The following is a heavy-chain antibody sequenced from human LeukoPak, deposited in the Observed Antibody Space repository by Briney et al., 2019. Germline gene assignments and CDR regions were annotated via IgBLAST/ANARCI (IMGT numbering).Heavy chain of an antibody. J-gene: IGHJ4*02. V-gene: IGHV3-23*01. D-gene: IGHD4-17*01. Sequence: GGSLRLSCAASGFAFGSYAMSWVRQAPGEGLEWVSVISGSGGTTYYADSVKGRFTISRDNSKNTLYLQMNSLRAEDTAIYYCAKAPRDMGDYGGGCLDFWGQGTLVTVSS. CDR3: AKAPRDMGDYGGGCLDF. CDR2: ISGSGGTT. CDR1: GFAFGSYA.